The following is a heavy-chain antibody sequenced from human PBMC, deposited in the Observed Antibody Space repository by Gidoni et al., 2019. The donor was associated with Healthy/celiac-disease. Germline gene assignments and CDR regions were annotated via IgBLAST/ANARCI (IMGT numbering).Heavy chain of an antibody. CDR3: AVTPQELVRDY. CDR2: ISPIYGTA. CDR1: GGTFSSYA. J-gene: IGHJ4*02. V-gene: IGHV1-69*01. Sequence: QVQLVQSGAEVKQPGSSVKVSCKASGGTFSSYAIRWVRQALGQGLESMGGISPIYGTADYAQKFQGRVTSTADEATSTADIELSSLRSEETAVYYCAVTPQELVRDYWGQGTLVTVSS. D-gene: IGHD6-13*01.